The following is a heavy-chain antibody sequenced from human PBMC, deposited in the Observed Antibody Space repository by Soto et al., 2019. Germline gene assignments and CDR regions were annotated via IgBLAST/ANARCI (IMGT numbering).Heavy chain of an antibody. D-gene: IGHD3-10*01. CDR1: GFTFSSYG. CDR2: IWYDGSNK. CDR3: ARDPWIHGYGSLDY. J-gene: IGHJ4*02. V-gene: IGHV3-33*01. Sequence: PGGSLRLSCAASGFTFSSYGMHWVRQAPGKGLEWVAVIWYDGSNKYYADSVKGRFTISRDNSKNTLYLQMNSLRAEDTAVYYCARDPWIHGYGSLDYWGQGTLVTVSS.